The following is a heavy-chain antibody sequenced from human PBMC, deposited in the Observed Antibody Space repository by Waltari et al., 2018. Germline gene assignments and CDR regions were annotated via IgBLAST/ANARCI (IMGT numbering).Heavy chain of an antibody. CDR3: AKDKTSSGWKYFGD. V-gene: IGHV3-9*01. J-gene: IGHJ4*02. D-gene: IGHD6-19*01. CDR2: ISWKGDDI. CDR1: GFIFDDYA. Sequence: VQLVESGGGLVQPGRSLRLSCVASGFIFDDYAMHWVRRAPGQGLEWVSGISWKGDDIGYADSVRGRFTTSRDNAKNALYLQMNSLRADDTAFYYCAKDKTSSGWKYFGDWGPGTLVTVSS.